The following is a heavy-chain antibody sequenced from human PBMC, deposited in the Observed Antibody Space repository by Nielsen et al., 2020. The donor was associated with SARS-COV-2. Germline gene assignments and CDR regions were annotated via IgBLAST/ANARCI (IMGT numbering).Heavy chain of an antibody. D-gene: IGHD3-3*01. Sequence: WIRQPPGKGLEWVSYISSSSTIYYADSVKGRFTISRDNAKNSLYLQMNSLRAEDTAVYYCARGQGYDFWSGYYNGRSFDYWGQGTLVTVSS. CDR2: ISSSSTI. CDR3: ARGQGYDFWSGYYNGRSFDY. J-gene: IGHJ4*02. V-gene: IGHV3-69-1*01.